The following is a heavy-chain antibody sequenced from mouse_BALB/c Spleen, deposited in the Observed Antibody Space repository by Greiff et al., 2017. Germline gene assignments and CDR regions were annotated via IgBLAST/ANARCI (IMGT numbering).Heavy chain of an antibody. CDR2: ISSGSSTI. Sequence: EVQGVESGGGLVQPGGSRKLSCAASGFTFSSFGMHWVRQAPEKGLEWVAYISSGSSTIYYADTVKGRFTISRDNPKNTLFLQMTSLRSEDTAMYYCARDLYYDYDEAMDYWGQGTSVTVSS. CDR3: ARDLYYDYDEAMDY. J-gene: IGHJ4*01. D-gene: IGHD2-4*01. V-gene: IGHV5-17*02. CDR1: GFTFSSFG.